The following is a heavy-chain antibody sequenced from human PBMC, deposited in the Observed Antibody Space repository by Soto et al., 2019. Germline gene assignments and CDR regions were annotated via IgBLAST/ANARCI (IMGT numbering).Heavy chain of an antibody. Sequence: PSETLSLTCAVHGGAVGSYYGAWILQPLGKGVEYIGEVNCIGSTNNSPSLKSRVSISIDTSKKQFCLRLRSVTAADAAVYYCARMRGGGLNGTGVRGQATSV. CDR1: GGAVGSYY. CDR2: VNCIGST. J-gene: IGHJ6*02. V-gene: IGHV4-34*05. D-gene: IGHD2-15*01. CDR3: ARMRGGGLNGTGV.